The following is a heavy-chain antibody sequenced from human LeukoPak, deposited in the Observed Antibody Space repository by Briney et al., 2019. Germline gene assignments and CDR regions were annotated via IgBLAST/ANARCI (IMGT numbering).Heavy chain of an antibody. V-gene: IGHV3-21*01. J-gene: IGHJ4*02. CDR2: ISSSSNYI. Sequence: AGSLRLSCAASGFTFTSDTMNWVRKAPGQGLELVSSISSSSNYICYADSVKGRFTITRDNAKTTLYLQMNSLRAEDTAVYYCARESPEWRYFDYWGQGTLVTVSS. D-gene: IGHD2-8*01. CDR1: GFTFTSDT. CDR3: ARESPEWRYFDY.